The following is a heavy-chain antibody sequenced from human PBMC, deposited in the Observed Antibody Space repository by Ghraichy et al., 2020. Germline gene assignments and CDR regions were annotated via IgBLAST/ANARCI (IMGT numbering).Heavy chain of an antibody. D-gene: IGHD6-19*01. CDR1: GITFSGYY. V-gene: IGHV3-11*01. J-gene: IGHJ4*02. CDR3: ARGQWYFDY. CDR2: ISGNGNTM. Sequence: GGSLRLSCAASGITFSGYYMSWIRQAPGKGLEWVSCISGNGNTMYYADSVKGQFTISRDNAKDSLYLQMNSLRAEDTAVYYCARGQWYFDYWGQGTLVTVSS.